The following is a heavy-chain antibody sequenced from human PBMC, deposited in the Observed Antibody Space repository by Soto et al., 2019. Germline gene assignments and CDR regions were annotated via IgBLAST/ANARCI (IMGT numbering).Heavy chain of an antibody. Sequence: PSETLSLTCTVSGGSISSYYWSWIRQPPGKGLEWIGYIYYSGSTNYNPSLKSRVTISVDTSKNQFSLKLSSVTAADTAVYYCARGNDYVKYYYYYMDVWGKGTTVTVSS. J-gene: IGHJ6*03. CDR2: IYYSGST. V-gene: IGHV4-59*01. CDR1: GGSISSYY. D-gene: IGHD4-17*01. CDR3: ARGNDYVKYYYYYMDV.